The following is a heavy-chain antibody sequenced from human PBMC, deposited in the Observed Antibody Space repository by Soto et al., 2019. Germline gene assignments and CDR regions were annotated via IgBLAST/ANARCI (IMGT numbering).Heavy chain of an antibody. D-gene: IGHD3-22*01. CDR1: GGSISSSSYY. J-gene: IGHJ5*02. Sequence: SETLSLTCTVSGGSISSSSYYWGWIRQPPGKGLEWIGSIYYSGSTYYNPSLKSRVTISVDTSKNQFSLKLSSVTAADTAVYYCARHWRGAAYYYASSGYYWRWFDPWGQGPLVTVSS. V-gene: IGHV4-39*01. CDR3: ARHWRGAAYYYASSGYYWRWFDP. CDR2: IYYSGST.